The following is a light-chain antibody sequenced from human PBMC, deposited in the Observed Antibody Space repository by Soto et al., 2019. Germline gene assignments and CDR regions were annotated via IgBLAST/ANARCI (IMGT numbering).Light chain of an antibody. CDR3: QQRKSWPIT. J-gene: IGKJ3*01. V-gene: IGKV4-1*01. CDR1: QSISYSSNNKNY. CDR2: WAS. Sequence: DIVMTQSPDSLAVSLGERATINCKSSQSISYSSNNKNYLAWYQQKQGQPPKLLIYWASTRESGVPDRFSGSASGTDLTITISDLEPEDFAFYYCQQRKSWPITLGTGTKVDIK.